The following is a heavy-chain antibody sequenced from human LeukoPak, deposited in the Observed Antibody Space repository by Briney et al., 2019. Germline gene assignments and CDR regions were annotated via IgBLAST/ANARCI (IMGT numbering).Heavy chain of an antibody. CDR2: IRFDGSNK. Sequence: GGSLRLSCAASGFTFSTYGIHWVRQAPGKGLEWVAFIRFDGSNKYYADSVKDRFTVSRDNSKNTLFLQLNSLRTDDTAVYYCAKSSGSSWYRDWFDPWGQGTLVTVSS. V-gene: IGHV3-30*02. CDR3: AKSSGSSWYRDWFDP. J-gene: IGHJ5*02. D-gene: IGHD6-13*01. CDR1: GFTFSTYG.